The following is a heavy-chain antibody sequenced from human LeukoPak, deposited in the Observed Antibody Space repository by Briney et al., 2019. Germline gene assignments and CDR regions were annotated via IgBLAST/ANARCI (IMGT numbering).Heavy chain of an antibody. Sequence: PSETLSLTCTVSGGSISSYYWSWIRQPPGKGLEWIGYIYYSGSTNYNPSLKSRVTISVDTSKNQFSLKLSSVTAADTAVYYCARLRGDYVHSWFDPWGQGTLVTASS. J-gene: IGHJ5*02. CDR2: IYYSGST. D-gene: IGHD4-17*01. V-gene: IGHV4-59*08. CDR1: GGSISSYY. CDR3: ARLRGDYVHSWFDP.